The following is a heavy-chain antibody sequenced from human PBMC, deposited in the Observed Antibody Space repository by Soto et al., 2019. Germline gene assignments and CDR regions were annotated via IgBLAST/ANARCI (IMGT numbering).Heavy chain of an antibody. J-gene: IGHJ5*02. CDR1: GLSITDSEMG. D-gene: IGHD6-19*01. CDR2: IDSSGEK. V-gene: IGHV2-26*01. CDR3: ARRHLAVAVSPWFDP. Sequence: QVTLKESGPVLVKPTETLTLRCTVSGLSITDSEMGVSWIRQPPGQPLEWLAHIDSSGEKSYRTFLKSRLDISKDTSKSQIVLTMTIMDPADTATYYCARRHLAVAVSPWFDPWGQGIPVTVSS.